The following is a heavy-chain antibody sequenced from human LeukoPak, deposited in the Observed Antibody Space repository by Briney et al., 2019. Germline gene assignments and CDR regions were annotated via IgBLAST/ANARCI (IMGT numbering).Heavy chain of an antibody. V-gene: IGHV4-34*01. Sequence: TSETLSLTCAVYGGSFSGYYWSWIRQPPGKGLEWIGSIYYSGSTYYNPSLKSRVTISVDTSRNQFSLKLSSVTAADTAVYYCATSVDIVARGTVFDYWGQGTLVTVSS. CDR3: ATSVDIVARGTVFDY. CDR1: GGSFSGYY. J-gene: IGHJ4*02. CDR2: IYYSGST. D-gene: IGHD5-12*01.